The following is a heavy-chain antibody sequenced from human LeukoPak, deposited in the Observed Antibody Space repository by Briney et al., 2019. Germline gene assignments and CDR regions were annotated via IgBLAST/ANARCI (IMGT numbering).Heavy chain of an antibody. CDR3: ARFSWGCSTASCYLTN. V-gene: IGHV4-59*11. J-gene: IGHJ4*02. CDR1: GGSLSGHY. Sequence: SETLSLTCTVGGGSLSGHYWGWIRQPPGKGLELAGHIYYTGTTFYNPSLNSRVTITLDTSRNQFSLRLTSVIAADTAVYYCARFSWGCSTASCYLTNWGQGAPVTVSS. D-gene: IGHD2-2*01. CDR2: IYYTGTT.